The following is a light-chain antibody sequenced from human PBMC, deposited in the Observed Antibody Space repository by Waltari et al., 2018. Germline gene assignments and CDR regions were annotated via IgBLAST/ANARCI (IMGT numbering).Light chain of an antibody. CDR3: HSRDASGVGGS. J-gene: IGLJ2*01. Sequence: SSELTQDPAVSVAMGQTVRITCQGDSLRSYYASWYQQRPGPAPILVIYDKDNRHSGVPDRVSGSSSHNTASWTIPGAQAEDEASHYCHSRDASGVGGSFGGGTKLTVL. CDR2: DKD. CDR1: SLRSYY. V-gene: IGLV3-19*01.